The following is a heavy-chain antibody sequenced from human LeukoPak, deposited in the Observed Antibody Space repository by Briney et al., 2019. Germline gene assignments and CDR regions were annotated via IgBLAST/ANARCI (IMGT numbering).Heavy chain of an antibody. V-gene: IGHV4-30-2*01. CDR2: IYHSGST. Sequence: SETLSLTCAVSGGSISSGGYYWSWIRQPPGKGLEWIGYIYHSGSTNYNPSLKSRVTISVDRSKNQFSLKLSSVTAADTAVYYCASSALRGFDYWGQGTLVTVSS. CDR1: GGSISSGGYY. J-gene: IGHJ4*02. D-gene: IGHD3-10*01. CDR3: ASSALRGFDY.